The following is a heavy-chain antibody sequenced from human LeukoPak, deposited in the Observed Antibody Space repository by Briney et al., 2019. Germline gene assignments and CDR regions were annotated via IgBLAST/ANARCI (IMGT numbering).Heavy chain of an antibody. CDR2: INTNTGNP. D-gene: IGHD3-10*01. J-gene: IGHJ4*02. V-gene: IGHV7-4-1*02. Sequence: ASVKVSCKASGYTFTNYAVNWVRQAPGQGLEWMEWINTNTGNPTYAQGFTGRFVFSLDTSVNTAYLQISILKAEDTAVYYCAKDGVVRYYDSGSYEGFFDYWGQGTLVTVSS. CDR1: GYTFTNYA. CDR3: AKDGVVRYYDSGSYEGFFDY.